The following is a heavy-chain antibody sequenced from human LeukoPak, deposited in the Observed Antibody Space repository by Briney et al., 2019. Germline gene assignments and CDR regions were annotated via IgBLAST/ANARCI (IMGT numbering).Heavy chain of an antibody. CDR1: GGTFSSYA. J-gene: IGHJ4*02. D-gene: IGHD5-18*01. V-gene: IGHV1-69*04. CDR2: IIPILGIA. CDR3: ARRGPYSYGYDY. Sequence: SVKVSCKASGGTFSSYAISWVRQAPGQGLEWMGRIIPILGIANYAQKFQGRVTITADKSTSTAYMELRSLRSDDTAVYYCARRGPYSYGYDYWGQGTLVTVSS.